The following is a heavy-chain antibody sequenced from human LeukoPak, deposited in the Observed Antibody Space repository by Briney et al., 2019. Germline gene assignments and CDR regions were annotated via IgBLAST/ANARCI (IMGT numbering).Heavy chain of an antibody. CDR2: IYSGGGR. D-gene: IGHD5-12*01. CDR3: ARGPSGYHNT. V-gene: IGHV3-53*01. J-gene: IGHJ4*02. Sequence: GGSLRLSCAASGLTVSSNYMTWVRQAPGKGLVWVSVIYSGGGRDYADSVKGRITIYRDNSKNTLYLQMNSLRAEDTGVYCGARGPSGYHNTGGQGTMVTVSS. CDR1: GLTVSSNY.